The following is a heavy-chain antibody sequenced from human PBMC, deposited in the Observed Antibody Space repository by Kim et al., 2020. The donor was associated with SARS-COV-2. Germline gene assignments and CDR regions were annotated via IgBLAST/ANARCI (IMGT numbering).Heavy chain of an antibody. J-gene: IGHJ4*02. CDR1: GGTFSSYT. Sequence: SVKVSCKASGGTFSSYTISWVRQAPGQGLEWMGRIIPILGIANYAQKFQGRVTITADKSTSTAYMELSSLRSEDTAVYYCARGKRRDGYNPFFDYWGQGTLVTVSS. CDR2: IIPILGIA. V-gene: IGHV1-69*02. CDR3: ARGKRRDGYNPFFDY. D-gene: IGHD5-12*01.